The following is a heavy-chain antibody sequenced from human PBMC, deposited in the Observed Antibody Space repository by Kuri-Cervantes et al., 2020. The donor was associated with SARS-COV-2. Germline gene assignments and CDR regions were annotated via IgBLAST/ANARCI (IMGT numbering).Heavy chain of an antibody. CDR1: GCTFSSYG. CDR2: IRYDGSNK. Sequence: GESLKISCAASGCTFSSYGMHWVRQAPGKGLEWVAFIRYDGSNKYCADSVKGRVTISRDNSKNALYLQMNGLKAEDTAVYYCAILSLMQRIITVLGVVRNGFDVWGQGTMVTVSS. D-gene: IGHD3-3*01. V-gene: IGHV3-30*02. CDR3: AILSLMQRIITVLGVVRNGFDV. J-gene: IGHJ3*01.